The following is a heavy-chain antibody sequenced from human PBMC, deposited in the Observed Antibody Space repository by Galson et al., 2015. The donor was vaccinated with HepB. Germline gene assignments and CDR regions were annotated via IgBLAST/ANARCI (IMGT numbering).Heavy chain of an antibody. D-gene: IGHD3-22*01. CDR2: ISYDGSNK. CDR3: AKEGDMSYDSSGYHFYDAFDI. Sequence: SLRLSCAASGFTFSSYGMHWVRQAPGKGLEWVAVISYDGSNKYYADSVKGRFTISRDNSKNTLYLQMNSLRAEDTAVYYCAKEGDMSYDSSGYHFYDAFDIWGQGTMVTVSS. CDR1: GFTFSSYG. J-gene: IGHJ3*02. V-gene: IGHV3-30*18.